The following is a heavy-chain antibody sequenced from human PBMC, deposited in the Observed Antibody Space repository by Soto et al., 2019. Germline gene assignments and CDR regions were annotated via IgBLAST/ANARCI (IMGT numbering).Heavy chain of an antibody. Sequence: QSGGSLRLSCTASGFTFGDYAMSWVRQAPGKGLEWVGFIRSKAYGGTTEYAASVKGRFTISRDDSKSIAYLQMNSLRTEDTAVYYCTTHYYDSSGYYSGDYWRQGTLVTVSS. V-gene: IGHV3-49*04. CDR1: GFTFGDYA. CDR3: TTHYYDSSGYYSGDY. J-gene: IGHJ4*02. CDR2: IRSKAYGGTT. D-gene: IGHD3-22*01.